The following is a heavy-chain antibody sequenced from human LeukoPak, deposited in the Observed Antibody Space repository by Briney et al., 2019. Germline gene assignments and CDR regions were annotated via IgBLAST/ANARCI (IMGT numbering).Heavy chain of an antibody. D-gene: IGHD3-16*01. CDR1: GFTFSSYN. Sequence: GGSLRLSCAASGFTFSSYNMNWVRQAPGKGLEWVSYISSLSGTIYYADSVKGRFIISRDNAQNSLFLQMNSLRAEDTAVYYCVRDQGGAVSYWGQGTLVTVSS. J-gene: IGHJ4*02. CDR2: ISSLSGTI. V-gene: IGHV3-48*01. CDR3: VRDQGGAVSY.